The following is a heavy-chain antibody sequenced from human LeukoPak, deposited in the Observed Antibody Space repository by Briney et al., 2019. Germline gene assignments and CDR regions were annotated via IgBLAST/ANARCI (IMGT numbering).Heavy chain of an antibody. CDR1: GFTFSSYA. CDR2: ISGSGGST. J-gene: IGHJ4*02. CDR3: AKDPTKTYYDILTGYPIDY. Sequence: PGGSLRLSCAASGFTFSSYAMSWVRQAPGKGLEWVSAISGSGGSTYYADSVKGRFTISRDNSKNTLYLQMNSLRAEDTAVYYCAKDPTKTYYDILTGYPIDYWGQGTLVTVSS. D-gene: IGHD3-9*01. V-gene: IGHV3-23*01.